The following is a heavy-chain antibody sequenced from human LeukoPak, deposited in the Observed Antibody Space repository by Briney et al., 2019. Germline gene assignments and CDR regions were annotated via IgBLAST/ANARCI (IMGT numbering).Heavy chain of an antibody. CDR2: ISGSGGST. J-gene: IGHJ5*02. D-gene: IGHD3-10*01. Sequence: PGGSLRLSCAASGFTFSSYAMSWVRQAPGKGLEWVSAISGSGGSTYYADSVKGRFTISRDNSKNTLYLQMNSLRAEDTAVYYCAKEGSLWFGEFFPNWFDPWGQGTLVTVSS. CDR3: AKEGSLWFGEFFPNWFDP. CDR1: GFTFSSYA. V-gene: IGHV3-23*01.